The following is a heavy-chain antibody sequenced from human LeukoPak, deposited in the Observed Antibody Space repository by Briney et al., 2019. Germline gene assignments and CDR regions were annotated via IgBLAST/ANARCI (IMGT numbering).Heavy chain of an antibody. D-gene: IGHD2-8*02. CDR2: ISGSGGKT. Sequence: GGSLRLSCAAPGFTFSSYSMSWVRQAPGKGLEWVSAISGSGGKTYYADSVKGWFIIGRDNSKNTLYLQMNSLIAEDTTVYYVAKVMDSLGYCTGGVCYRAIDFWGQGTLVTVSS. CDR1: GFTFSSYS. CDR3: AKVMDSLGYCTGGVCYRAIDF. V-gene: IGHV3-23*01. J-gene: IGHJ4*02.